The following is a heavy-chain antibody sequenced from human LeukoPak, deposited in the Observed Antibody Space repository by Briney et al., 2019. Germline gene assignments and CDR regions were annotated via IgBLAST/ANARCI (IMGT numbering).Heavy chain of an antibody. CDR2: ISGTGDST. Sequence: GGSLRLSCVASGFTFNTYAMTWVRQASGKGLEWVSTISGTGDSTFYADSVKGRFTISRDNSKNTLYLQMNSLRVEDTAVYYCAARPPIVTLGPFDYWGQGTLVTVHS. CDR3: AARPPIVTLGPFDY. V-gene: IGHV3-23*01. J-gene: IGHJ4*02. D-gene: IGHD4-11*01. CDR1: GFTFNTYA.